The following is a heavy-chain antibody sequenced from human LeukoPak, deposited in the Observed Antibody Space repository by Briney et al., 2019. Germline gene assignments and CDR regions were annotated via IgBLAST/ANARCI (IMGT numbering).Heavy chain of an antibody. Sequence: TGGSLRHSCAASGITFSNNGMSWVRHAPGKGREWVSAITGNGANTFYADSVKGRFTISRDNSKNTMYLQMNSLRAEDTALYYCARDRSGSYPNWFDPWGQGTLVTVSS. D-gene: IGHD3-10*01. CDR2: ITGNGANT. CDR3: ARDRSGSYPNWFDP. J-gene: IGHJ5*02. V-gene: IGHV3-23*01. CDR1: GITFSNNG.